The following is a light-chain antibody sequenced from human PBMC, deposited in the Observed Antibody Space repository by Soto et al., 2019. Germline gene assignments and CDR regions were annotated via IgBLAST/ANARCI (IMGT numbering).Light chain of an antibody. CDR3: QHYGYPPWT. V-gene: IGKV3-20*01. Sequence: ISLTESPGTLFLSPGERATLSCRATQPGINSYLAWYQQKPGQAPRLLIYGVSTRATGIPDRFSGSGSGTEFALTISRLQPEDFAAYFCQHYGYPPWTFGQGTKVDIK. J-gene: IGKJ1*01. CDR1: QPGINSY. CDR2: GVS.